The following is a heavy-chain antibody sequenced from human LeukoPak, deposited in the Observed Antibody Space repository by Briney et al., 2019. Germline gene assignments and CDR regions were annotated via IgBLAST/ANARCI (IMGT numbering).Heavy chain of an antibody. CDR2: IGTAGDT. D-gene: IGHD3-10*01. Sequence: PGGSLRLSCAASGFTFSSYDMHWVRQATGKGLEWVSAIGTAGDTYYPGSVKGRFTISRESAKNSLYLQMNSLRAEDTAVYYCARVSSYGSGSYYPDYYGMDVWGQGTTVTVSS. V-gene: IGHV3-13*01. CDR1: GFTFSSYD. CDR3: ARVSSYGSGSYYPDYYGMDV. J-gene: IGHJ6*02.